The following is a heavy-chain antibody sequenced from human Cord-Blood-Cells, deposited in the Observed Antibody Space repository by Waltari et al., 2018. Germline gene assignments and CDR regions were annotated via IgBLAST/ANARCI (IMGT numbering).Heavy chain of an antibody. CDR2: INPNSGGT. CDR3: ARGRDTSLWFGELLYY. Sequence: QVQLVQSGAEVKKPGASVKVSCKASGYTFTGYYMHWVRQAPGQGLEWMGWINPNSGGTNYAQKFQARVTMTRDTSISTAYMELSRLRSDDTAVYYCARGRDTSLWFGELLYYWGQGTLVTVSS. CDR1: GYTFTGYY. D-gene: IGHD3-10*01. V-gene: IGHV1-2*02. J-gene: IGHJ4*02.